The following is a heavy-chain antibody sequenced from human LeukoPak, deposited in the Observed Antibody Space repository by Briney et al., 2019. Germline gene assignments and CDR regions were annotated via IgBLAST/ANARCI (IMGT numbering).Heavy chain of an antibody. D-gene: IGHD2-21*02. J-gene: IGHJ4*02. CDR3: ARWVTSNDYFDY. CDR2: IYTSGST. CDR1: GGSISSGSYY. V-gene: IGHV4-61*02. Sequence: SQTLSLTCTVTGGSISSGSYYWSWIRQPAGKGLEWIGRIYTSGSTNYNPSLKSRVTISVDTSKNQFSLKLSSVTAADTAVYYCARWVTSNDYFDYWGQGTLVTVSS.